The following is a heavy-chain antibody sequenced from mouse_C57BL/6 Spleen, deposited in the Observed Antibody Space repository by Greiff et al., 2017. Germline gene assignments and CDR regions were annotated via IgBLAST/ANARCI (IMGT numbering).Heavy chain of an antibody. V-gene: IGHV5S21*01. CDR1: GFTFSSYA. Sequence: EVKVEESGEGLVKPGGSLKLSCAASGFTFSSYAMSWVRQTPEKRLEWVAYISSGGDYIYYADTVKGRFTISRDNARNTLYLQMSSLKSEDTAMYYCTRGGYDDVPFAYWGQGTLVTVSA. CDR3: TRGGYDDVPFAY. J-gene: IGHJ3*01. CDR2: ISSGGDYI. D-gene: IGHD2-2*01.